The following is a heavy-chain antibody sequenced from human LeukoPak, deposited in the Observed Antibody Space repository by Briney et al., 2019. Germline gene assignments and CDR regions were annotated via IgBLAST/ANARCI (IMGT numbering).Heavy chain of an antibody. CDR3: ARHQCSGTRCYNFYFYAMDV. D-gene: IGHD2-2*02. V-gene: IGHV4-39*01. CDR1: GGSMSGSNYY. J-gene: IGHJ6*02. CDR2: IYYSWST. Sequence: SETLSLTCSVSGGSMSGSNYYWGWVRQPPGKGLEWIGTIYYSWSTHYNPSLKSRVTISVDTSKNQFSLKLSSVTAADTAVYYCARHQCSGTRCYNFYFYAMDVWGQGTTVTVSS.